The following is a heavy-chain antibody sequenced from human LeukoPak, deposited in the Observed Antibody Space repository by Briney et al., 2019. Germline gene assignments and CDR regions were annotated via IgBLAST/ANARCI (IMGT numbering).Heavy chain of an antibody. CDR1: GYTFTSYF. CDR2: INPSGAST. V-gene: IGHV1-46*01. Sequence: ASVKVSCKTSGYTFTSYFINWVRQAPGQGLEWMGIINPSGASTSYAQRFQGRVTMTRDMSTSTVYMELSSLRSEDTAVYYCARETPGTGAFGYWGQGTLVTVSS. J-gene: IGHJ4*02. CDR3: ARETPGTGAFGY. D-gene: IGHD3/OR15-3a*01.